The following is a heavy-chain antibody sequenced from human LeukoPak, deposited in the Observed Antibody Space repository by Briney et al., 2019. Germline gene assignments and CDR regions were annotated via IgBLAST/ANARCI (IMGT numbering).Heavy chain of an antibody. Sequence: ASVKVSCKASGYTFTGYYMHWGRQAPGQGREWMGRINPNSGGTNYAQKLQGRVTMTRDTSISKAYMELSRLRSDDTDVYYCARGDGRRITMIYWGQGTLVTVSS. J-gene: IGHJ4*02. CDR1: GYTFTGYY. D-gene: IGHD3-22*01. CDR3: ARGDGRRITMIY. V-gene: IGHV1-2*05. CDR2: INPNSGGT.